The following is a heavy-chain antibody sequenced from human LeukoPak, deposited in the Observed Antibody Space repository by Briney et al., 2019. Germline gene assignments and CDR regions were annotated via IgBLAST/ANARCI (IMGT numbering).Heavy chain of an antibody. J-gene: IGHJ2*01. D-gene: IGHD4-17*01. Sequence: ASVKVSCKASGYTFTSNYMHWVRQAPGQGLEWMGIINPSGGSTSYAQKFQGRVTMTRDTSTSTVYMELSSLRSEDTAVYYCARVLSGDYHRGDYWYFDLWGRGTLVTVSS. CDR1: GYTFTSNY. CDR2: INPSGGST. V-gene: IGHV1-46*01. CDR3: ARVLSGDYHRGDYWYFDL.